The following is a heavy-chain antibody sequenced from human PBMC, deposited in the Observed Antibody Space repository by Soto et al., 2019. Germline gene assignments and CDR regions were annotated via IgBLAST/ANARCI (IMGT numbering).Heavy chain of an antibody. CDR3: ARNLLHYYDSSGYWDYYGMDV. CDR2: IYPGDSDT. Sequence: GESLKISCKGSGYSFTSYWIGWVRQMPGKGLEWMGIIYPGDSDTRYSPSFQGQVTISADKSISTAYLQWSSLKASDTAMYYCARNLLHYYDSSGYWDYYGMDVWRQGTTVTVSS. CDR1: GYSFTSYW. D-gene: IGHD3-22*01. J-gene: IGHJ6*02. V-gene: IGHV5-51*01.